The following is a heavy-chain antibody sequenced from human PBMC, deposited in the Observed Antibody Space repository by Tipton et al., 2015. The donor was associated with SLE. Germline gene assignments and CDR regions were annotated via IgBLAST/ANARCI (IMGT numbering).Heavy chain of an antibody. J-gene: IGHJ4*02. D-gene: IGHD4-11*01. CDR3: ARWAGPTVNFGY. CDR2: IYYSGST. V-gene: IGHV4-59*01. Sequence: TLSLTCTVSGGSISSYHWSWIRQPPGKGLEWIGYIYYSGSTNYNPSLKSRVTISVDTSKNQFSLKLSSVTAADTAVYYCARWAGPTVNFGYWGQGTLVTVPS. CDR1: GGSISSYH.